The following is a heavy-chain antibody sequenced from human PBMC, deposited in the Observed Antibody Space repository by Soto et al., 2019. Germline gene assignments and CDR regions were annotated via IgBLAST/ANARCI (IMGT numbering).Heavy chain of an antibody. CDR3: ARHKDTSSRYLLPDF. D-gene: IGHD6-13*01. CDR1: GGSISSRSYY. CDR2: IYYSGNA. V-gene: IGHV4-39*01. Sequence: QLQLQESGPGLAKPSETLSLTCTVSGGSISSRSYYWGWIRQPPGKGLEWIGSIYYSGNAYYNPSLKSRVAVSVDTSKNQFSLKVTSVTATDTAVYYCARHKDTSSRYLLPDFWGQGTLVTVSS. J-gene: IGHJ4*02.